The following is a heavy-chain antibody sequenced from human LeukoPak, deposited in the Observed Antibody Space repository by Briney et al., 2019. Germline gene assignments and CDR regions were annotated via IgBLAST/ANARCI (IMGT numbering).Heavy chain of an antibody. J-gene: IGHJ4*02. CDR3: ARLSLITMIGTPFDY. V-gene: IGHV1-18*01. CDR2: ISGYGGNT. D-gene: IGHD3-22*01. CDR1: GYTFTNFG. Sequence: ASVKVSCKASGYTFTNFGIGWVRQAPGQGLEWMGWISGYGGNTNYAQKLQGRVTMTTDTSTSTAYMELRSLRSDDTAVYYCARLSLITMIGTPFDYWGQGTLVTVSS.